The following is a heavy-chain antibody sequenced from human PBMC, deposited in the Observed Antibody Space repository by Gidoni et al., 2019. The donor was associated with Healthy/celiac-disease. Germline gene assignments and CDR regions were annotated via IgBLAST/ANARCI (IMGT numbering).Heavy chain of an antibody. J-gene: IGHJ4*02. CDR3: ARAAYSGYSGFDY. V-gene: IGHV3-33*01. Sequence: QVQLVESGGGVVQPGRSLRLSCAASGFTFSSYGMPWVRQAPGKGLEWVAVIWYDGSNKYYADSVKGRFTISRDNSKNTLYLQMNSLRAEDTAVYYCARAAYSGYSGFDYWGQGTLVTVSS. CDR1: GFTFSSYG. D-gene: IGHD5-12*01. CDR2: IWYDGSNK.